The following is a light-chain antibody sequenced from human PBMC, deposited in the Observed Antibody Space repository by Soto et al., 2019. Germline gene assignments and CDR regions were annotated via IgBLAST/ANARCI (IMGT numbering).Light chain of an antibody. V-gene: IGLV2-14*02. CDR2: EVT. CDR3: SSYTSSSTWV. CDR1: SSDVATYNL. J-gene: IGLJ3*02. Sequence: QSALTQPASVSGSPGQSITISCTGTSSDVATYNLVSWYQQRPGTAPQLIIYEVTKRPSGVSTRFSGSQSGNTASLTISGLQAEDEADYYCSSYTSSSTWVFGGGTKLTVL.